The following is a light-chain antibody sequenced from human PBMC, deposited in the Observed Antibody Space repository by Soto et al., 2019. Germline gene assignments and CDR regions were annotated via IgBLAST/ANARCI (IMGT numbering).Light chain of an antibody. J-gene: IGKJ1*01. CDR3: QQYNDWPLT. CDR2: GAF. CDR1: QSVSSN. V-gene: IGKV3-15*01. Sequence: IVMTQSPVTLSLSPGERVTLSGRASQSVSSNLAWYQQKPGQAPSLLIYGAFTRATGIPARFSGTGSGAEFTLTISSLQSEDFALYYCQQYNDWPLTFGQGTKVDIK.